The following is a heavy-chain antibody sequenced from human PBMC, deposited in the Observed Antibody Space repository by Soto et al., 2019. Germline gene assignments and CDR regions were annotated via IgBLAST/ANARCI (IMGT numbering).Heavy chain of an antibody. V-gene: IGHV3-23*01. J-gene: IGHJ4*02. CDR3: AKDRLAYCGGDYSFDS. CDR2: ISGSGVST. D-gene: IGHD2-21*02. Sequence: GGSLRLSCAASGFTFRNYGLSWVRQAPGKGLEWVSSISGSGVSTYYAVSVRGRFTVSRDDSTNTLYLQMNSLRVEDTAVYYCAKDRLAYCGGDYSFDSWGQGTQVTVSS. CDR1: GFTFRNYG.